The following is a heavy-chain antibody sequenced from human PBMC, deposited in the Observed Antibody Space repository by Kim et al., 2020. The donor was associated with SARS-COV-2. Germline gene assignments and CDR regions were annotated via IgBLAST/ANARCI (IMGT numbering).Heavy chain of an antibody. D-gene: IGHD5-12*01. V-gene: IGHV3-33*06. J-gene: IGHJ4*02. CDR1: GFTFSSYG. Sequence: GGSLRLSCAASGFTFSSYGMHWVRQAPGKGLEWVAVIWYDGSNKYYADSVKGRFTISRDNSKNTLYLQMNSLRAEDTAVYYCAKEAPTRRGYSGYVHYWGQGTLVTVSS. CDR2: IWYDGSNK. CDR3: AKEAPTRRGYSGYVHY.